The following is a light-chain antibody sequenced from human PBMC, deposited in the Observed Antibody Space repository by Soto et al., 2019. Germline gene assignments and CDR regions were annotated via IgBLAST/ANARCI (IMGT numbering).Light chain of an antibody. V-gene: IGLV2-11*01. CDR2: DVS. J-gene: IGLJ3*02. Sequence: QSALTQPRSVSGSPGQSVTISCTGTSSDVGGYNYVSWYQQHPGKAPKLMIYDVSKRPSGVPDRFSVSKSGNTASLTISGLQAEDEADYYCCSYAGSSWVFGGGTKLTV. CDR3: CSYAGSSWV. CDR1: SSDVGGYNY.